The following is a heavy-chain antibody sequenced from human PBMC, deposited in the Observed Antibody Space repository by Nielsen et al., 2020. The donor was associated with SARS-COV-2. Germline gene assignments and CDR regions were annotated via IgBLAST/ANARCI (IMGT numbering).Heavy chain of an antibody. V-gene: IGHV3-30-3*01. D-gene: IGHD5-12*01. CDR1: GFTFSSYA. Sequence: GGSLRLSCAASGFTFSSYAMHWVRQAPGKGLEWVAVISYDGSNKYYADSVKGRFTISRDNSKNTLYLQMNSLRAEDTAVYYCARLGYSGCIDYWGQGTLVTVSS. J-gene: IGHJ4*02. CDR2: ISYDGSNK. CDR3: ARLGYSGCIDY.